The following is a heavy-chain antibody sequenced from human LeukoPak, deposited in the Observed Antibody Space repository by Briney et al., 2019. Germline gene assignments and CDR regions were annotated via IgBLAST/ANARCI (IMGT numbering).Heavy chain of an antibody. CDR1: GFTFTDHY. J-gene: IGHJ4*02. Sequence: ASVKVSCKSSGFTFTDHYIHWVRQGPGQGPEWMGYISPHSTFTSSPQEFQGRVTMTRDASMSTAYMELTRLTSDDTAVYYCVREGEGPLSKDFDYWGQGTLVTVSS. CDR2: ISPHSTFT. V-gene: IGHV1-2*02. CDR3: VREGEGPLSKDFDY. D-gene: IGHD2/OR15-2a*01.